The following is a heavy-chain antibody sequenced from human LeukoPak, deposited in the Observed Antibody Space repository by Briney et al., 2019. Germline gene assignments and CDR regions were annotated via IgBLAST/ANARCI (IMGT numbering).Heavy chain of an antibody. Sequence: SETLSLTCTVSGGSISSYYWSWIRQPPGKGLEWIGYIYYSGSTNYNSSLKSRVTISVDTSKNQFSLKLSSVTAADTAMYYCARHGGYIPYFDYWGQGTLSPSPQ. D-gene: IGHD2-15*01. CDR1: GGSISSYY. CDR2: IYYSGST. V-gene: IGHV4-59*08. J-gene: IGHJ4*02. CDR3: ARHGGYIPYFDY.